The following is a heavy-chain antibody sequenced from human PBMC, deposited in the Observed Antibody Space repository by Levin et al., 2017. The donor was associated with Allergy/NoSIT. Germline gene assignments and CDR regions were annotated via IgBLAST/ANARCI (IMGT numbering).Heavy chain of an antibody. J-gene: IGHJ4*02. CDR1: EFTFSIAW. D-gene: IGHD1-26*01. Sequence: GGSLRLSCAGSEFTFSIAWMSWVRQAPGKGLEWVGRIKSKTDGGTTDYAAPVRGRFSISRDDSKDTLYLQMNSLRTEDTAVYYCVTEFYGSYNYWGQGALVTVSS. V-gene: IGHV3-15*01. CDR2: IKSKTDGGTT. CDR3: VTEFYGSYNY.